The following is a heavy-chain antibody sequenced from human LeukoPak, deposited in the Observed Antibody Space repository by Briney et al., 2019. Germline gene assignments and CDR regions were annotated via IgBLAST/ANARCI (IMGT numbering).Heavy chain of an antibody. Sequence: GASVRVSCKASGYTFTGYFMHWVRQAPGQGLEWMGWINPNSGGTNYSLKFQGRVTMTRDTSISTAYMELSSLRSDDTAVYYCARDGRYDSSGYPFDQWGQGTLVTVSS. CDR2: INPNSGGT. CDR1: GYTFTGYF. J-gene: IGHJ4*02. D-gene: IGHD3-22*01. V-gene: IGHV1-2*02. CDR3: ARDGRYDSSGYPFDQ.